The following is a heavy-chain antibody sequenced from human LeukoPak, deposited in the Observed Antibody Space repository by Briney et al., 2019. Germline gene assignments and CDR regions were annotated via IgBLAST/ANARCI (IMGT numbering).Heavy chain of an antibody. CDR3: VKDGPAYSSGYWHAFDI. J-gene: IGHJ3*02. CDR1: GFTFSSYA. Sequence: PGGSLRLSCSASGFTFSSYAMHWVRQAPGKGLEYVSAINSNGGSTYYADSVKGRFTISRDNSKNTLYLQMSSLRAEDTAVYYCVKDGPAYSSGYWHAFDIWGQGTMVTVSS. V-gene: IGHV3-64D*09. D-gene: IGHD3-22*01. CDR2: INSNGGST.